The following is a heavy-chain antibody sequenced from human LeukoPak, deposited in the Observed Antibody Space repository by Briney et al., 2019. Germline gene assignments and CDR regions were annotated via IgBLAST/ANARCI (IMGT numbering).Heavy chain of an antibody. J-gene: IGHJ6*03. Sequence: SETLSLTCTVSGYSISSGYYWGWIRQPPGKGLEWIGSIYHSGSTYYNPSLKSRVTISVDTSKNQFSLKLSSVTAADMAMYYCARQNGGSWNYYYYMDVWGKGTTVTVSS. D-gene: IGHD1-26*01. CDR1: GYSISSGYY. V-gene: IGHV4-38-2*02. CDR3: ARQNGGSWNYYYYMDV. CDR2: IYHSGST.